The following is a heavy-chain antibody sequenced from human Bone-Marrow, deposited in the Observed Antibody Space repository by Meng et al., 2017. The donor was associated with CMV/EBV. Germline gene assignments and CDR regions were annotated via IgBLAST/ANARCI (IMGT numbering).Heavy chain of an antibody. CDR2: IGAYSGNT. CDR1: GYTFTSYG. J-gene: IGHJ4*02. CDR3: ARVSTSYTIHEVVVVVATDY. V-gene: IGHV1-18*01. Sequence: ASVQVSCKASGYTFTSYGISWVRQAPGQGLEWMGWIGAYSGNTIYAQELEGRVTMTTDTTTSTAYMELRSLSSDHTAVYYCARVSTSYTIHEVVVVVATDYWGQGTLVTVSS. D-gene: IGHD2-2*01.